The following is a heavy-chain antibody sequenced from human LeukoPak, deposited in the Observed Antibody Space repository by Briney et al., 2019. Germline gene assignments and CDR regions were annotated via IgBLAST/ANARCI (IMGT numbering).Heavy chain of an antibody. Sequence: GRSLRLSCAASGFTFSSYGMHWVRQAPGKGLEWVAVISYDGSNKYCADSVKGRFTISRDNSKNTLYLQMSSLRAEDTAVYYCAKAGTTVITNYYFDYWGQGTLVTVSS. CDR2: ISYDGSNK. CDR3: AKAGTTVITNYYFDY. CDR1: GFTFSSYG. J-gene: IGHJ4*02. V-gene: IGHV3-30*18. D-gene: IGHD4-23*01.